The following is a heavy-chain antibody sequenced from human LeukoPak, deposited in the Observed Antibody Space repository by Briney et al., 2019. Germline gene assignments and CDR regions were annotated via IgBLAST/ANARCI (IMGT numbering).Heavy chain of an antibody. CDR3: ARDRALTYYDILTGYTFMF. D-gene: IGHD3-9*01. CDR2: ISSSGSTI. J-gene: IGHJ4*02. V-gene: IGHV3-11*04. CDR1: GFTFSDYY. Sequence: NPGGSLRLSCAASGFTFSDYYMSWIRQAPGKGLEWVSYISSSGSTIYYADSVKGRFTISRDNSKNTLYLQMNSLRAEDTAVYYCARDRALTYYDILTGYTFMFWGQGTLVTVSS.